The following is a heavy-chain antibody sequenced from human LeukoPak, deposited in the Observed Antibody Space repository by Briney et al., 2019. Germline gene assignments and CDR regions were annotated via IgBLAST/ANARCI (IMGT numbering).Heavy chain of an antibody. CDR1: GGSVSSVSCY. Sequence: SDTLSLTCTVSGGSVSSVSCYWSWFRQPPGRGLEWITYIHYGGSAAYNPSLKSRVTISRDMSTNQFSLKMTSVTAADTAVYFCARDMGAPDYGSYSVDYWGQGTLVTVSS. D-gene: IGHD3-10*01. V-gene: IGHV4-61*01. CDR3: ARDMGAPDYGSYSVDY. J-gene: IGHJ4*02. CDR2: IHYGGSA.